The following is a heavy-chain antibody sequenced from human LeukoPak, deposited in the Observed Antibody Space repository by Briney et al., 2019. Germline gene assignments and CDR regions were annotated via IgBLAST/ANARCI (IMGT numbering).Heavy chain of an antibody. CDR1: GFTFSSYG. Sequence: GGSLRLSCAASGFTFSSYGMHWARQAPGKGLEWVSFISGSGDTTYYADSVKGRFTISRDSSKNTLYLQMNSLRAEDTAVYYCAKSRGESRGASNYWGQGTLVTVSS. CDR3: AKSRGESRGASNY. J-gene: IGHJ4*02. V-gene: IGHV3-23*01. CDR2: ISGSGDTT. D-gene: IGHD1-26*01.